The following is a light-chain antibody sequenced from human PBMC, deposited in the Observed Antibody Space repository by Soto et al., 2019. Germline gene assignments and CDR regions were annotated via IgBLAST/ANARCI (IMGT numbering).Light chain of an antibody. CDR1: SSNIGAGYD. Sequence: QSVLTQPPSVSGAPGQRVTISCTGSSSNIGAGYDVHWYQQFPGTAPKLLIYGNSNRPSGVPDRVSGSKSGTAASLAITGLQADDEADYYCQSYDSSLSAHVVFGGGTKLTVL. J-gene: IGLJ2*01. V-gene: IGLV1-40*01. CDR2: GNS. CDR3: QSYDSSLSAHVV.